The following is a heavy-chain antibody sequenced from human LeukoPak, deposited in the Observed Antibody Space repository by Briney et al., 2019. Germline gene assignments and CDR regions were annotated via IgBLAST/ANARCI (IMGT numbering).Heavy chain of an antibody. D-gene: IGHD3-10*01. CDR2: INPNSGGT. CDR1: GYTFTCYY. J-gene: IGHJ6*03. V-gene: IGHV1-2*02. Sequence: ASVKVSCKASGYTFTCYYMHWVRQAPGQGLEWMGWINPNSGGTNYAQKFQGRVTMTRDTSISTAYMELSRLRSDDTAVYYCARARRDGSGSQPLYYYMDVWGKGTTVPVSS. CDR3: ARARRDGSGSQPLYYYMDV.